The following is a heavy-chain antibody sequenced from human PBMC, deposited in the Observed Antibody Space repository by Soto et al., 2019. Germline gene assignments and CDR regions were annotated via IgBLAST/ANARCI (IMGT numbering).Heavy chain of an antibody. J-gene: IGHJ4*02. CDR1: GPTFIAYY. D-gene: IGHD5-12*01. V-gene: IGHV1-2*02. Sequence: QLVQSGAEVKKPGASVRVSCKTSGPTFIAYYIHWVRQAPGQGLEWMGWIDPKSGGTTYEQKFLGRVTMTRDTSINTAYMDLNRLTSDDTAVYYCARVSVDVPEWGQGTLITLSS. CDR3: ARVSVDVPE. CDR2: IDPKSGGT.